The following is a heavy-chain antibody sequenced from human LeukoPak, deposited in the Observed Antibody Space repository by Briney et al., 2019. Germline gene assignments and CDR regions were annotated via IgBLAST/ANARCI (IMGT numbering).Heavy chain of an antibody. D-gene: IGHD3-22*01. Sequence: SETLSLTCAVYGGSFSGYYWSWIRQPPGKGLEWIGEINHSGSTNYNPSLKSRVTTSVDTSKNQFSLKLSSVTAADTAVYYCAGYYYDSSGYYYAFDYWGQGTLVTVSS. V-gene: IGHV4-34*01. CDR2: INHSGST. CDR1: GGSFSGYY. J-gene: IGHJ4*02. CDR3: AGYYYDSSGYYYAFDY.